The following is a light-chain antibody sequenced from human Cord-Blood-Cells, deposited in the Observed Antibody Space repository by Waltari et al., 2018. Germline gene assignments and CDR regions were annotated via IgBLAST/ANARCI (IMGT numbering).Light chain of an antibody. CDR2: DVS. Sequence: QSVLAQPASESGSPGQSITISCTGTSSDVGVYNYVSWYQQHPGKAPKLLIYDVSKRPSGVSNRFSGSKSGNTASLTISGLQSEDEADYYCSSYTSSSTLVFGGGTKLTVL. J-gene: IGLJ3*02. CDR1: SSDVGVYNY. V-gene: IGLV2-14*01. CDR3: SSYTSSSTLV.